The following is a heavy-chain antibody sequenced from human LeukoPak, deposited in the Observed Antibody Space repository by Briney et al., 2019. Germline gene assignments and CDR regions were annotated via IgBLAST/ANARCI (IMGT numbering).Heavy chain of an antibody. CDR3: ARHKDHYDSSGYYSPSDY. J-gene: IGHJ4*02. Sequence: NTSETLSPTCTVSGGSISSYYWSWVRQPPGKGLEWIGYIYYSGSTKYNPSLKGRATISVDTSKNQFSLKLSSVTAADTAVYYCARHKDHYDSSGYYSPSDYWGQGTLVTVSS. CDR2: IYYSGST. V-gene: IGHV4-59*08. D-gene: IGHD3-22*01. CDR1: GGSISSYY.